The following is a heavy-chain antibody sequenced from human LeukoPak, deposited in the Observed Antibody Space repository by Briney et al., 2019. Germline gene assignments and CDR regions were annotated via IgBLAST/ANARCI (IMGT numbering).Heavy chain of an antibody. V-gene: IGHV3-23*01. CDR3: AKGGDAVVPTPKVMDV. CDR2: ISGSGGST. Sequence: GGSLRLSCAASGFTFSSYAMSWVRQAPGKGLEWVSAISGSGGSTYYADSVKGRFTISRDNSKNTLYLQMKSLRAEDTAVYYCAKGGDAVVPTPKVMDVWGQGTTVTVSS. J-gene: IGHJ6*02. D-gene: IGHD2-2*01. CDR1: GFTFSSYA.